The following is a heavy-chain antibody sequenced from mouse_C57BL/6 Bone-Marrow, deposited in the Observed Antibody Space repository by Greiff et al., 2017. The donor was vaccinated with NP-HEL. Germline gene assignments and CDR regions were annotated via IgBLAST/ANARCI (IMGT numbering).Heavy chain of an antibody. J-gene: IGHJ3*01. CDR2: INPNNGGT. Sequence: EVQLQQSGPELVKPGASVKISCKASGYTFTDYYMNWVKQSHGKSLEWIGDINPNNGGTSYNQKFKGKATLTVDKSSSPAYMELRSLTSEDSAVYYCARSGPFAYWGQGTLVTVSA. CDR3: ARSGPFAY. D-gene: IGHD3-1*01. V-gene: IGHV1-26*01. CDR1: GYTFTDYY.